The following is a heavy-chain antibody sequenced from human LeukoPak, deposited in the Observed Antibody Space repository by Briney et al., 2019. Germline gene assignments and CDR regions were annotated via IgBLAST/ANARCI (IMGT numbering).Heavy chain of an antibody. CDR1: GFTFSSYG. CDR3: AKKWGVGTTTLDYFDY. Sequence: GGSLRLSCAASGFTFSSYGMHWVRQAPGKGLEWVAVISYDGSNKYYADSVKGRFTISRDNSKNTLYLQMNSLTDDDTAVYYCAKKWGVGTTTLDYFDYWGQGTLVTVS. D-gene: IGHD1-26*01. CDR2: ISYDGSNK. V-gene: IGHV3-30*18. J-gene: IGHJ4*02.